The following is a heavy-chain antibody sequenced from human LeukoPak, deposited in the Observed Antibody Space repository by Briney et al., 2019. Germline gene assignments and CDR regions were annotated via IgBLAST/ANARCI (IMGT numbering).Heavy chain of an antibody. CDR3: ARAVGSYGLCAFDI. CDR2: IIPIFGTA. D-gene: IGHD5-18*01. Sequence: SVKVSCKASGGTFSSYAISWVRQAPGQGLEWMGGIIPIFGTANYAQKFQGRVTITTDESTSTAYMELSSLRSEDTAVYYCARAVGSYGLCAFDIWGQGTMVTVSS. J-gene: IGHJ3*02. CDR1: GGTFSSYA. V-gene: IGHV1-69*05.